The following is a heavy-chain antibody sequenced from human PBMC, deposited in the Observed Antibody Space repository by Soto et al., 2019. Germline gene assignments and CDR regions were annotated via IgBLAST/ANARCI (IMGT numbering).Heavy chain of an antibody. Sequence: ETLSLTGTVSGGSISSYYWSWIRQPPGKGLEWIGYIYYSGSTNYNPSLKSRVTISVDTSKNQFSLKLSSVTAADTAVYYCARVSDYSRWFDPWGQGTLVTVSS. CDR1: GGSISSYY. J-gene: IGHJ5*02. D-gene: IGHD6-13*01. CDR3: ARVSDYSRWFDP. CDR2: IYYSGST. V-gene: IGHV4-59*01.